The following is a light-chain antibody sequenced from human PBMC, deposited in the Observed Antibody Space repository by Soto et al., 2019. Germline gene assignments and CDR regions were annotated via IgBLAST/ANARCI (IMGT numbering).Light chain of an antibody. J-gene: IGKJ1*01. Sequence: DIVMTQSPLSLPVTPGEPASISCRSSQSLLHSDGYNYLDWYLQKPGQSPQLLIYFGSNRASGVPDRFSGSGSGTHFTLKISRVEAEDVGVYYCMQVLQTRTFGQGTKVEIK. CDR1: QSLLHSDGYNY. CDR3: MQVLQTRT. V-gene: IGKV2-28*01. CDR2: FGS.